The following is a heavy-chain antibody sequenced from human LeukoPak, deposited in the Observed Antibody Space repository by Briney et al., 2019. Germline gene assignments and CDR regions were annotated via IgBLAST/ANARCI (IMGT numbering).Heavy chain of an antibody. Sequence: EASVTVFCKASGGTFISYAINWVRQAPGQGLEWMGGITPMFGTAKYAQKFQGRVTITADESTSTAYMELSSLRSEDTAVYYCARDSSEFRSLIFHWGQGTLVTVSS. CDR3: ARDSSEFRSLIFH. CDR2: ITPMFGTA. CDR1: GGTFISYA. D-gene: IGHD3-9*01. J-gene: IGHJ1*01. V-gene: IGHV1-69*13.